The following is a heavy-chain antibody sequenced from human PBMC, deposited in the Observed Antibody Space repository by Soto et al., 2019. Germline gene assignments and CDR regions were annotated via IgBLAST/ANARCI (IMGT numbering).Heavy chain of an antibody. CDR1: GYSFSNNG. CDR2: INGDNGNT. J-gene: IGHJ4*02. D-gene: IGHD4-17*01. CDR3: ARDLGYGDYGTDF. V-gene: IGHV1-18*04. Sequence: QVQLVQSGAEVKKPRASVKVSCQASGYSFSNNGISWVRQAPGQGFEWMGWINGDNGNTNYAQKFQGRVTMTTDISTSTAYMELRSLRSDDTAVYYCARDLGYGDYGTDFWGQGTLVTVSS.